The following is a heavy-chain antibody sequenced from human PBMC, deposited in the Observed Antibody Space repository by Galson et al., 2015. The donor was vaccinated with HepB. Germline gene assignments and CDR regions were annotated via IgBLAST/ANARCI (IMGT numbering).Heavy chain of an antibody. D-gene: IGHD2-15*01. CDR1: GFTFSSYA. Sequence: SLRLSCAASGFTFSSYAMSWVRQAPGKGLEWVSAISGSGGSTYYADSVKGRFTISRDNSKNTLYLQMNSLRAEDTAVHYCAKDLEDIVVVVAATPMPFDIWGQGTMVTVSS. J-gene: IGHJ3*02. CDR2: ISGSGGST. V-gene: IGHV3-23*01. CDR3: AKDLEDIVVVVAATPMPFDI.